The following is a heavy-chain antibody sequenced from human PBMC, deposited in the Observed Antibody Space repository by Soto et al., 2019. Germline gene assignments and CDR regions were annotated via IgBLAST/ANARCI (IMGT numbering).Heavy chain of an antibody. CDR2: IWYDGSNK. D-gene: IGHD3-3*01. Sequence: GGSLRLSCAASGFTFSSYAMHWARQAPGKGLEWVAVIWYDGSNKYYADSVKGRFTISRDNSKNTLDLQMNRLRAEDTAVYYCARDFPSTGFWSGYSQSLEDYYTMDVWGQGTTVTVSS. V-gene: IGHV3-33*01. CDR3: ARDFPSTGFWSGYSQSLEDYYTMDV. CDR1: GFTFSSYA. J-gene: IGHJ6*02.